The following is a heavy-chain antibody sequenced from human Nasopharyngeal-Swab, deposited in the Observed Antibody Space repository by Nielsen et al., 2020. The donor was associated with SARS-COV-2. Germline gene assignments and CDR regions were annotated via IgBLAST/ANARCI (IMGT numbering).Heavy chain of an antibody. CDR1: GFTFDDYA. V-gene: IGHV3-43D*04. Sequence: GESLKISCAASGFTFDDYAMHWVRQAPGKGLEWVSLISWDGGSTYYADSVKGRFTISRDNSKNSLYLQMNSLRAEDTALYYCAKDMVFVDIVVVPAAMPDYWGQGTLVTVSS. CDR2: ISWDGGST. J-gene: IGHJ4*02. CDR3: AKDMVFVDIVVVPAAMPDY. D-gene: IGHD2-2*01.